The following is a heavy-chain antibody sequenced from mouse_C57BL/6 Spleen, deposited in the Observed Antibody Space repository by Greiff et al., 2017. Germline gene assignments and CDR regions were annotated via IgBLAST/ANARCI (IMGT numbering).Heavy chain of an antibody. Sequence: EVQLQQSGPELVKPGASVKISCKASGYTFTDYYMNWVKQSHGKSLEWIGDINPNNGGTSYNQKFKGKATLTVDKSSSTAYMELRSLTSEDSAVYYGARWGYDYDGVDYWGQGTTLTVSS. CDR3: ARWGYDYDGVDY. D-gene: IGHD2-4*01. CDR1: GYTFTDYY. CDR2: INPNNGGT. V-gene: IGHV1-26*01. J-gene: IGHJ2*01.